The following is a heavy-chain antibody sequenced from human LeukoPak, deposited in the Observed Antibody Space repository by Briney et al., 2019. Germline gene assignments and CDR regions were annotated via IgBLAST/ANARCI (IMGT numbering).Heavy chain of an antibody. V-gene: IGHV3-23*01. CDR2: ISGSGGST. CDR1: GFTFSSYA. CDR3: AKTGGSSTDYYYYMDV. J-gene: IGHJ6*03. Sequence: PGGSLRLSCAASGFTFSSYAMSWVRQAPGKGLEWVSAISGSGGSTYYADSVKGRFTISRDNSKNTLYLQMNSLRAEDTAVYYCAKTGGSSTDYYYYMDVWGKGTTVTVSS. D-gene: IGHD1-26*01.